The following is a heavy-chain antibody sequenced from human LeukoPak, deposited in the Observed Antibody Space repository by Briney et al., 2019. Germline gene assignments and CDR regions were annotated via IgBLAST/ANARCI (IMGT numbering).Heavy chain of an antibody. CDR3: ARVKVLWFGASAFDI. V-gene: IGHV4-38-2*01. D-gene: IGHD3-10*01. Sequence: PSETLSLTCAVSGCSISSGYYWGWIRQPPGKGLEWIGSIYHSGSTYYNPSLKSRVTISVDTSKNQFSLKLSSVTAADTAVYYCARVKVLWFGASAFDIWGQGTMVTVSS. CDR2: IYHSGST. CDR1: GCSISSGYY. J-gene: IGHJ3*02.